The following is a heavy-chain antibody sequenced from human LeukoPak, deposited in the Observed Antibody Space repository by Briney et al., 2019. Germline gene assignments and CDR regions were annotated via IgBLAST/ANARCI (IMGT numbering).Heavy chain of an antibody. CDR3: ARDRNYHDNSGYYRGDQYYYGMDV. D-gene: IGHD3-22*01. J-gene: IGHJ6*02. CDR1: GGTFSSYA. CDR2: IIPIFGTA. V-gene: IGHV1-69*13. Sequence: ASVKVSCKASGGTFSSYAISWVRQAPGQGLEWMGGIIPIFGTANYAQKFQGRVTITADESTSTAYMELSSLRSEDTAVYYCARDRNYHDNSGYYRGDQYYYGMDVWGQGTTVTVSS.